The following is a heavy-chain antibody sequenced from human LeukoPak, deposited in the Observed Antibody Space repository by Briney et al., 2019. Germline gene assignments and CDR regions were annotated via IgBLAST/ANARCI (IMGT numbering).Heavy chain of an antibody. CDR1: GSIFTSYW. Sequence: GASLKISCKGSGSIFTSYWIGWVRPLPGKGLEWMGIIYPGDSDTRYSPSFQGQVTISADRSISTAYLQWTSLKASDTAMYYCASGYSSSWLAFDYWGQGTLVTVSS. CDR2: IYPGDSDT. D-gene: IGHD6-13*01. V-gene: IGHV5-51*01. CDR3: ASGYSSSWLAFDY. J-gene: IGHJ4*02.